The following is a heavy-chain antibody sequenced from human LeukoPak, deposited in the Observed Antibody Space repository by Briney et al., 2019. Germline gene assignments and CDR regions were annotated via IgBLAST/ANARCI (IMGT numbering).Heavy chain of an antibody. CDR1: GFTFSGSA. Sequence: PGGSLRLSCAASGFTFSGSAMHWVRQASGKGLEWVGRIRSKANSYATAYAASVKGRFTISRDDSKNTAYLQMNSLKTEDTAVYYCTSFFSPGSGSNRDYWGQGTLVTVSS. CDR2: IRSKANSYAT. CDR3: TSFFSPGSGSNRDY. D-gene: IGHD6-19*01. J-gene: IGHJ4*02. V-gene: IGHV3-73*01.